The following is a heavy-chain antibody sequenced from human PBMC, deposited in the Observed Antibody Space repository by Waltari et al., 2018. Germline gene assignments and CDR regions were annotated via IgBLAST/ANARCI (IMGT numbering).Heavy chain of an antibody. Sequence: EVQLMESGGDLVQPGGSLRLSCVVSGFTFNTFWRNWVRQAQGKGLGWVSRINNEGTYTTYADSVKGRFTISRDNAKNTLYLQMNSLRVEDTAVYYCGGGGLDGAAYWGQGTLVNVSS. CDR1: GFTFNTFW. J-gene: IGHJ4*02. CDR2: INNEGTYT. V-gene: IGHV3-74*01. D-gene: IGHD3-16*01. CDR3: GGGGLDGAAY.